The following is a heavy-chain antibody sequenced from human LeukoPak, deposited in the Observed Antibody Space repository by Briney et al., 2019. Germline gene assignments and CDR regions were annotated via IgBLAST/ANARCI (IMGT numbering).Heavy chain of an antibody. D-gene: IGHD5-12*01. J-gene: IGHJ6*03. CDR3: ARDGFPHYYYYSMDV. Sequence: GGSLRLSCAASGFTFSSYSMNWVRQAPGKGLEGVSSISSSSSYIYYADSVKGRFTISRDNAKNSLYLQMNSLRAEDTAVYYCARDGFPHYYYYSMDVWGKGTTVTASS. CDR1: GFTFSSYS. V-gene: IGHV3-21*01. CDR2: ISSSSSYI.